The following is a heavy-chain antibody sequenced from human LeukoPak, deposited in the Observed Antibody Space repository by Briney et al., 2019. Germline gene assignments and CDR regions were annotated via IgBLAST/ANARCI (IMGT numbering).Heavy chain of an antibody. Sequence: GGSLRLSCAASGFTFSSYWMSWVRLAPGKGLEWVANIKEDGTETYYVDSVKGRFTISRDNAKNSLYLQMNSLRVEDTAVYYCAKEGRSLQTYWGQGTLVTVSS. V-gene: IGHV3-7*03. CDR2: IKEDGTET. D-gene: IGHD5-24*01. CDR3: AKEGRSLQTY. CDR1: GFTFSSYW. J-gene: IGHJ4*02.